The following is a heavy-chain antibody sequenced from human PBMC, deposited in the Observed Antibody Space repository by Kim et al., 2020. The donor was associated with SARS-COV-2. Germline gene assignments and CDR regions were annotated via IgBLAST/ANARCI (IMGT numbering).Heavy chain of an antibody. CDR2: VNQDGGDA. D-gene: IGHD5-12*01. V-gene: IGHV3-7*01. J-gene: IGHJ4*01. CDR3: TTKRGGFSGFGQPFVY. CDR1: GFTFSGYW. Sequence: GGSLRLSCAASGFTFSGYWMTWVRQAPGKGLEWVATVNQDGGDAHYVDSVKGRFTISRDNVKNSLYLQMNSLRADDTALYYCTTKRGGFSGFGQPFVYWG.